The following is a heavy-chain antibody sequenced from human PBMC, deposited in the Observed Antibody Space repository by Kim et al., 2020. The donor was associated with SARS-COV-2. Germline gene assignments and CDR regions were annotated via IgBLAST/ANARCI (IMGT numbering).Heavy chain of an antibody. J-gene: IGHJ4*02. CDR1: GFTFSNSG. Sequence: GGSLRLSCAASGFTFSNSGMSWVRQAPVKGMEWLSCISGSGDTAPSADAAKVRFTVFRDNSNNTQYLQLSIRRAEYTAIYYVANPRHPDYWCRGTRVT. V-gene: IGHV3-23*01. CDR2: ISGSGDTA. CDR3: ANPRHPDY.